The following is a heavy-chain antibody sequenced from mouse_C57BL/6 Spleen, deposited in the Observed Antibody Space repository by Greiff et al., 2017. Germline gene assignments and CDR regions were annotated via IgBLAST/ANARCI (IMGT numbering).Heavy chain of an antibody. V-gene: IGHV1-69*01. CDR2: IDPSDSYT. CDR3: ARGDYYGSTQGY. CDR1: GYTFTSYW. D-gene: IGHD1-1*01. J-gene: IGHJ2*01. Sequence: VQLQQPGAELVMPGASVKLSCKASGYTFTSYWMHWVKQRPGQGLEWIGEIDPSDSYTNYNQKFKGKSTLTVDKSSSTAYMQLSSLTSEDSAVYYCARGDYYGSTQGYWGQGTTLTVSS.